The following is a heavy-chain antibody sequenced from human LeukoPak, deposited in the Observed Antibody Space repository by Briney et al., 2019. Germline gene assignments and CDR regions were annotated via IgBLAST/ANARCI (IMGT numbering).Heavy chain of an antibody. CDR2: ISYDESNK. D-gene: IGHD3-10*02. V-gene: IGHV3-30*03. J-gene: IGHJ6*02. CDR3: AREDMAFVRMDV. CDR1: GFTFSSYG. Sequence: PGGSLRLSCAASGFTFSSYGMHWVRQAPGKGLEWVAVISYDESNKYYADSVKGRFTISRDNSKNTLYLQMNSLRAEDTAVYYCAREDMAFVRMDVWGQGTTVTVSS.